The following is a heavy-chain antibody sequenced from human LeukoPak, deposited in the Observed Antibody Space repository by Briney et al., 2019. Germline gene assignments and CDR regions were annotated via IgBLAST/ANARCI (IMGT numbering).Heavy chain of an antibody. D-gene: IGHD1-26*01. CDR2: ISGSGGST. V-gene: IGHV3-23*01. CDR3: AKDIDSFGY. CDR1: GFTISSYA. J-gene: IGHJ4*02. Sequence: GGSLRLSCAASGFTISSYAMSWVRQDTGKGLEWVSAISGSGGSTYYADSVKGRFTISRDNSKNTLYLQMNSLRAEDTAVYYCAKDIDSFGYWGQGTLVTVSS.